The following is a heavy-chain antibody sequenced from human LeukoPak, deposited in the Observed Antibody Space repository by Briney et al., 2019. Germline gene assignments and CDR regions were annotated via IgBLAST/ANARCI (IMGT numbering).Heavy chain of an antibody. D-gene: IGHD5-18*01. Sequence: RASENLSLTCTVSGGSISSYYWSWIRQPPGKGLEWVGYIYYSGSTNYNPSLKSRVTISVDTSKNQFSLKLSSVTAADTAVFYCARDRVYSYGLEYWGQGTLVTVSS. CDR1: GGSISSYY. V-gene: IGHV4-59*01. CDR3: ARDRVYSYGLEY. CDR2: IYYSGST. J-gene: IGHJ4*02.